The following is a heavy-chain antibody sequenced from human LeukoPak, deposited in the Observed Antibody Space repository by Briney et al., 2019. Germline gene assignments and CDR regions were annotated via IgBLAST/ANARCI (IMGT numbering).Heavy chain of an antibody. J-gene: IGHJ6*02. Sequence: GGSLRLSCAASGFTFSSYTMHWIRQAPGKGLEWVSSISGSNRYIFYADSVKGRFTVSRDNAKDSLYLQMNSLRAEDTAVYFCARGGGLDVWGQGATVTVSS. CDR2: ISGSNRYI. CDR3: ARGGGLDV. CDR1: GFTFSSYT. D-gene: IGHD3-16*01. V-gene: IGHV3-21*01.